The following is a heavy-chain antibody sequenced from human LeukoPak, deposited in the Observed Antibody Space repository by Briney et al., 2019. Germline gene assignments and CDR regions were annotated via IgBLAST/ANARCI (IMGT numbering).Heavy chain of an antibody. CDR2: INPSGGST. Sequence: GASVKVSCKASGYTFTSYYMHWVRQAPGQGLEWMGIINPSGGSTSYAQKFQGRVTMTRDTSTSTVYMELSSLRSEDTAVYYCARGGIGVPAAPRDYYYYMDVWGKGTTVTVSS. J-gene: IGHJ6*03. V-gene: IGHV1-46*03. CDR1: GYTFTSYY. CDR3: ARGGIGVPAAPRDYYYYMDV. D-gene: IGHD2-2*01.